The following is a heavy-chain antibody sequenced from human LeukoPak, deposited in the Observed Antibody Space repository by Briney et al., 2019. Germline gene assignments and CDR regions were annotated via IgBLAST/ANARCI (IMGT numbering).Heavy chain of an antibody. J-gene: IGHJ5*01. CDR1: GYTFTAYY. D-gene: IGHD3-10*01. Sequence: GASVKVSCKASGYTFTAYYVHWVRQAPGQGLEWMGWINLNSGGTNYAQKFQGRVTMTRDTSISIACMELSRLTSDDTAVYYCARGTMVRGVIMGFDSWGPGTLVTVSS. V-gene: IGHV1-2*02. CDR3: ARGTMVRGVIMGFDS. CDR2: INLNSGGT.